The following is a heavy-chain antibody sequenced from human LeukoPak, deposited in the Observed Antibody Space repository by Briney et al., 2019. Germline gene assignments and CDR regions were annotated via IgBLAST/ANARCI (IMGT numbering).Heavy chain of an antibody. Sequence: PSETLSLTCTVSGGSISSGGYYWSWIRQPPGKGLEWIGYIYHSGSTYYNPSLKSRVTISIDTSKNQFSLKLTTVTAADTALYYCAREGGDQRCSGGSCYRRRDFDYWGQGILVTVSS. CDR2: IYHSGST. CDR3: AREGGDQRCSGGSCYRRRDFDY. J-gene: IGHJ4*02. V-gene: IGHV4-30-2*01. CDR1: GGSISSGGYY. D-gene: IGHD2-15*01.